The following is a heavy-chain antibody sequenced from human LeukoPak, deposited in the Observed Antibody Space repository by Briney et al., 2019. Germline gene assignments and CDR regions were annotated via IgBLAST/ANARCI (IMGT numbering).Heavy chain of an antibody. V-gene: IGHV1-69*05. Sequence: SVKVSCKASGGTFSSYAISWVRQAPGQGLEWMGGIIPIFGTANYAQKFQGRVTITTDESTSTAYMELSSLRSEDTAVYYCARGGRPKGYYYYRDVWGKGPTVTVSS. D-gene: IGHD1-26*01. J-gene: IGHJ6*03. CDR2: IIPIFGTA. CDR3: ARGGRPKGYYYYRDV. CDR1: GGTFSSYA.